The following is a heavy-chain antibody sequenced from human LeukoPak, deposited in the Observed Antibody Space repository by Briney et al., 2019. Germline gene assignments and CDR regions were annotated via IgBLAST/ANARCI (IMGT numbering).Heavy chain of an antibody. D-gene: IGHD6-13*01. J-gene: IGHJ4*02. CDR2: IYYGGST. CDR1: GGSISSGGYY. CDR3: ARSDSSSWDGFDY. V-gene: IGHV4-61*08. Sequence: PSETLSLTCTVSGGSISSGGYYWSWIRQPPGKGLEWIGYIYYGGSTNYNPSLKSRVTISVDTSKNQFSLKLSSVTAADTAVYYCARSDSSSWDGFDYWGQGTLVTVSS.